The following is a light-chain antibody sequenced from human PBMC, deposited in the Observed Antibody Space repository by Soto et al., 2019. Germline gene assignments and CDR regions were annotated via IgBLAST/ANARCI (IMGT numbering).Light chain of an antibody. CDR3: SSFAGSNTFDVV. CDR1: SSDVGGYEY. Sequence: QSALTQPPSASGSPGQSVTISCSGTSSDVGGYEYVSWYQQHPGKAPKLMIYEVTKRPSGVPDRFSGSKSGNTASLTVSGLQAEDEADYYCSSFAGSNTFDVVFGGGTKLTVL. J-gene: IGLJ2*01. CDR2: EVT. V-gene: IGLV2-8*01.